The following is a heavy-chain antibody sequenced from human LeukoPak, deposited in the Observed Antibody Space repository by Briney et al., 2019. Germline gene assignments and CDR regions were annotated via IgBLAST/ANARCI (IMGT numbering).Heavy chain of an antibody. J-gene: IGHJ2*01. CDR3: AKDISSSWSWYFDL. V-gene: IGHV3-9*01. CDR2: ISWNSGSI. CDR1: GFTFDDYA. Sequence: GGSLRLSCAASGFTFDDYAMHWVRQAPGKGLEWVSGISWNSGSIGYADSEKGRFTISRDNAKNSLYLQMNSLRAEDTALYYCAKDISSSWSWYFDLWGRGTLVTVSS. D-gene: IGHD6-13*01.